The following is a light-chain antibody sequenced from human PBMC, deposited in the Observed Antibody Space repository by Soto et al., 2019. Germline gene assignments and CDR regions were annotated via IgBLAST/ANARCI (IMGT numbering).Light chain of an antibody. Sequence: EIQMTQSPSTLSASVGDRATITCGASQSISSWLAWYQQKPGKAPKLLIYDASSLESGVPSRFSGSGSGTEFTLTISSLQPDDFATYYCQQYNSYSWTFGQGTKVDIK. CDR1: QSISSW. CDR2: DAS. V-gene: IGKV1-5*01. CDR3: QQYNSYSWT. J-gene: IGKJ1*01.